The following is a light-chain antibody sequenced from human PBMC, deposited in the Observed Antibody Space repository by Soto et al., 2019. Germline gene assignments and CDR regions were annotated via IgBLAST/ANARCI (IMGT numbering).Light chain of an antibody. CDR2: SNN. CDR1: SSNIGSNY. J-gene: IGLJ2*01. CDR3: AAWDDSLSGYVV. V-gene: IGLV1-47*02. Sequence: QSVLTLPPSASGTPGQRVTISCSGSSSNIGSNYVYWYQQLPGTAPKLLIYSNNQRPSGVPDRFSGSKSGTSASLAISGLRSEDEADYYCAAWDDSLSGYVVFGGGTQLTVL.